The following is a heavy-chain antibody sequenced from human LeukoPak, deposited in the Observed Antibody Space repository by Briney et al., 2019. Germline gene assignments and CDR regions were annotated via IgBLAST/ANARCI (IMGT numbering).Heavy chain of an antibody. J-gene: IGHJ4*02. CDR2: IYYGGST. CDR1: GGSVSSSSYY. Sequence: PSETLSLTCTVSGGSVSSSSYYWGWIRQPPGKGLEWIGSIYYGGSTYYNPSLKSRVTMSVDTSKNQFSLKLTSVTAADTAVYYCARWELLAYYYFDYWGQGTLVTVSS. CDR3: ARWELLAYYYFDY. V-gene: IGHV4-39*01. D-gene: IGHD1-26*01.